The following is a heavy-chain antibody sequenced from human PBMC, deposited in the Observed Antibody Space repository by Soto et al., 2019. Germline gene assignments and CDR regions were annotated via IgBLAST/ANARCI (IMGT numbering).Heavy chain of an antibody. CDR3: ARSLSTIGARPDY. CDR2: INPNTGDR. J-gene: IGHJ4*01. V-gene: IGHV1-2*02. Sequence: ASVKVFCKASGYTFTGYFMHWVRQAPGQGLEWMGWINPNTGDRNYAQKFQGRVTVTRDTSISTAYMELSGLTSADTAVYYCARSLSTIGARPDYWGHGTLVTVSS. CDR1: GYTFTGYF. D-gene: IGHD6-6*01.